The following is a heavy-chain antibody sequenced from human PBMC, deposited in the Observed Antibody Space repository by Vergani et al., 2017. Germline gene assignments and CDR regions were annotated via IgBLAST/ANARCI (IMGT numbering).Heavy chain of an antibody. Sequence: QVQLVESGGGVVQPGRSLRLSCAASGFTFSSYGMHWVRQAPGQGLEWVAVISYDGSNKYYADSVKGRFTISRDNSKNTLYLQMNSLRAEDTAVYYCAKEGRYYYDSSGYYWDAFDIWGQGTMVTVSS. CDR1: GFTFSSYG. J-gene: IGHJ3*02. V-gene: IGHV3-30*18. D-gene: IGHD3-22*01. CDR3: AKEGRYYYDSSGYYWDAFDI. CDR2: ISYDGSNK.